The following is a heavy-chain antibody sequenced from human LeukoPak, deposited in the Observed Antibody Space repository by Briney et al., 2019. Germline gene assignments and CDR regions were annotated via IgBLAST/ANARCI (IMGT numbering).Heavy chain of an antibody. D-gene: IGHD3-3*01. CDR2: INHSGST. CDR1: GGSFSGCY. Sequence: PSETLSLTCAVYGGSFSGCYWSWIRQPPGKGLEWIGEINHSGSTNYNPSLKSRVTISVDTSKNQFSLKLSSVTAADTAVYYCATFTYYDFYSGWGQGTLVTVSS. J-gene: IGHJ4*02. CDR3: ATFTYYDFYSG. V-gene: IGHV4-34*01.